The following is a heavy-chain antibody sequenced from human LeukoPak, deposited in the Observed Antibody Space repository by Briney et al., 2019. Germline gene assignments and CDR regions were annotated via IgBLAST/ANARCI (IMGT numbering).Heavy chain of an antibody. Sequence: SETLSLTCAVYGGSFSGYYWSWIRQPPGKGLERIGEINHSGSTNYNPSLKSRVTISVDTSKNQFSLKLSSVTAADTAVYYCARVRGGYSYGDNWFDPWGQGTLVTVSS. CDR1: GGSFSGYY. CDR3: ARVRGGYSYGDNWFDP. D-gene: IGHD5-18*01. CDR2: INHSGST. V-gene: IGHV4-34*01. J-gene: IGHJ5*02.